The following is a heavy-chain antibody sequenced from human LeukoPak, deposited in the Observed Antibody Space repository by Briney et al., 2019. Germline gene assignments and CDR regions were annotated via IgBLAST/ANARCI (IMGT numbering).Heavy chain of an antibody. D-gene: IGHD6-13*01. J-gene: IGHJ4*02. CDR3: ARGRRAAAGSPPGY. Sequence: SETLSLTCAVYGGSFSGYYWSWIRQPPGKGLEWIGEINHSGSTNYNPSLKRRVTISVDTSKNQFSLKLSSVTAADSAVYYCARGRRAAAGSPPGYWGQGTLVTVSS. V-gene: IGHV4-34*01. CDR2: INHSGST. CDR1: GGSFSGYY.